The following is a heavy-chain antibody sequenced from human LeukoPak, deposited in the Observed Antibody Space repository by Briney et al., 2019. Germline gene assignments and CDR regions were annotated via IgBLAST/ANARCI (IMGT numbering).Heavy chain of an antibody. Sequence: GGSLRLSCAASGFTFSNYWMHWVRQAPGKGLVWVSRINSDGSITTYADSVKGRFTISRDNAKNTLYLQMNSLRAEDTAVYYCARAQSREQQLPFDYWGQGTLVTVSS. CDR3: ARAQSREQQLPFDY. D-gene: IGHD6-13*01. CDR1: GFTFSNYW. J-gene: IGHJ4*02. V-gene: IGHV3-74*01. CDR2: INSDGSIT.